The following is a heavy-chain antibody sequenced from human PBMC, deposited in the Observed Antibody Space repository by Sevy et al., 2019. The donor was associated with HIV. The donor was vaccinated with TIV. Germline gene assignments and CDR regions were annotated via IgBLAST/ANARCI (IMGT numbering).Heavy chain of an antibody. D-gene: IGHD3-10*01. V-gene: IGHV1-2*02. CDR3: TRDAGIYGPPWWFDP. CDR1: GYMFSDYW. CDR2: VSSVNGAT. Sequence: ASVKVSCKASGYMFSDYWIHWVRQAPGQGLEWMGWVSSVNGATLYAQNFQGRVTMTLDMSINTAYMELSGLTSDDTAVYFCTRDAGIYGPPWWFDPWGQGTLVTVSS. J-gene: IGHJ5*02.